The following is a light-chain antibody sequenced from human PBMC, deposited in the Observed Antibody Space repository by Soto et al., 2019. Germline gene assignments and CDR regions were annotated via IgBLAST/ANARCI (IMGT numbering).Light chain of an antibody. J-gene: IGKJ2*01. V-gene: IGKV3-20*01. CDR2: GAS. CDR1: QSVSSTY. Sequence: EIVLTQSPGTLSLSPGERATLSCRASQSVSSTYLAWYQQKPGQAPRLLIYGASSRATGIPDRFSGSGSGTDFTLTISRLEPEDFAVYYCQRYDISPFPFGQWPKLEIK. CDR3: QRYDISPFP.